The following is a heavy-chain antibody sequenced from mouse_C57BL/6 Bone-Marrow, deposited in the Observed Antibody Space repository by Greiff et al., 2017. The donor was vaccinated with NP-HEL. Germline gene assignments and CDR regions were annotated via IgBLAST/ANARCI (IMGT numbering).Heavy chain of an antibody. J-gene: IGHJ4*01. Sequence: EVQVVESGPELVKPGASVKISCKASGYSFTGYYMHWVKQSSEKSLEWIGEINPSTGGTSYNQKFKGKATLTVDKSSSTAYMQLKSLTSEDSAVYYCAREYGSPYYAMDYWGQGTSVTVSS. V-gene: IGHV1-43*01. CDR1: GYSFTGYY. D-gene: IGHD1-1*01. CDR2: INPSTGGT. CDR3: AREYGSPYYAMDY.